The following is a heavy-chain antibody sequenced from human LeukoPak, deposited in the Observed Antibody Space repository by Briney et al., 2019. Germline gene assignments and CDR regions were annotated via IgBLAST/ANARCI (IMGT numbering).Heavy chain of an antibody. CDR2: ISSSSSYI. Sequence: GGSLRLSCAASGFTFSSYSMNWVRQAPGKGLEWVSSISSSSSYIYYADSVKGRFTISRDNAKNSLYLQMNSLRAEDTAVYYCARDRRYGDYGLVAFDIWGQGTMVTVSS. V-gene: IGHV3-21*01. CDR1: GFTFSSYS. D-gene: IGHD4-17*01. CDR3: ARDRRYGDYGLVAFDI. J-gene: IGHJ3*02.